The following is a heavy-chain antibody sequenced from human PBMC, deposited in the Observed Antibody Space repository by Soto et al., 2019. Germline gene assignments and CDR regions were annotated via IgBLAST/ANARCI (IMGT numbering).Heavy chain of an antibody. CDR2: ISGSGLNT. V-gene: IGHV3-23*01. CDR3: AKDSCGGDCYFWYFDY. CDR1: GFTFGNYA. D-gene: IGHD2-21*01. Sequence: EVHLLESGGGLVQPGGSLRLSCATSGFTFGNYAMNWVLQAPGKGLEWVSGISGSGLNTFYADSVKGRFTISRDNSRNTLFLQIDSLRAEDTAVYYCAKDSCGGDCYFWYFDYWGQGTLVTVS. J-gene: IGHJ4*02.